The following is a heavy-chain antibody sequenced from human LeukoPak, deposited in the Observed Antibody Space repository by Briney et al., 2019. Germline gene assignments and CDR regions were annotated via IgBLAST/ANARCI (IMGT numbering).Heavy chain of an antibody. Sequence: SETLSLTCSVSGSAISPHHWTWIRQAPGEGLEWMGYIYYRGTTNYSPSLKNRLTMSVDTSKNQISLKLTSVTAADTAVYYCARIQPSCPGLGFCSFDIWGQGTLATVSS. CDR1: GSAISPHH. J-gene: IGHJ3*02. CDR3: ARIQPSCPGLGFCSFDI. V-gene: IGHV4-59*11. D-gene: IGHD3-3*01. CDR2: IYYRGTT.